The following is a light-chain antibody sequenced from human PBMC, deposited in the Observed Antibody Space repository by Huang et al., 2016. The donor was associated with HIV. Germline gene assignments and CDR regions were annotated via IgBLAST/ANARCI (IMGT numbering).Light chain of an antibody. CDR3: QQYDNLHLS. CDR1: QDISNH. V-gene: IGKV1-33*01. CDR2: DAS. J-gene: IGKJ4*01. Sequence: DIQTTQSPSSLSASVGDRVTITCQASQDISNHLNWYQQKPGKAPKLLIYDASTLETGVPSRFSGSGAETDFTFTIASLQPEDVATYYCQQYDNLHLSFGGGTKVEIK.